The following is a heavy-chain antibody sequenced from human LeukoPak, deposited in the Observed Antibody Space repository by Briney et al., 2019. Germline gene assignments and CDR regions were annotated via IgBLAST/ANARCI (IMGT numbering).Heavy chain of an antibody. J-gene: IGHJ5*02. Sequence: SETLSLTCAVYGGSFSGYYWSWIRQPPGKGLERIGEINHSGSTNYNPSLKSRVTISVDTSKNQFSLKLSSVTAADTAVYYCARRPSYYYGSGSYGRRVNWFDPWGQGTLVTVSS. V-gene: IGHV4-34*01. CDR2: INHSGST. CDR3: ARRPSYYYGSGSYGRRVNWFDP. D-gene: IGHD3-10*01. CDR1: GGSFSGYY.